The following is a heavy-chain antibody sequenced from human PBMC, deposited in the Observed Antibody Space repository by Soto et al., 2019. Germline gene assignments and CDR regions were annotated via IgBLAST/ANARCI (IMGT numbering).Heavy chain of an antibody. J-gene: IGHJ4*02. CDR3: AKDGSGSYFPPFDS. Sequence: VQLLESGGGLVQPGGSLRLSCAASGFTFSSYAMSWVRQAPGKGLEWVSTSGSGGSTYYADSVKGRFTISRDNSNNTLYLQMTSLRAEVTAVYYCAKDGSGSYFPPFDSWGQGTLVTVSS. V-gene: IGHV3-23*01. CDR1: GFTFSSYA. CDR2: TSGSGGST. D-gene: IGHD3-10*01.